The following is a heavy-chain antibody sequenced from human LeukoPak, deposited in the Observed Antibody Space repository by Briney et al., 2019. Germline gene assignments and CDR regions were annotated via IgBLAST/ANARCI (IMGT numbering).Heavy chain of an antibody. D-gene: IGHD1-26*01. CDR3: ARPGRVGANHNYFDY. CDR1: GGTFSSCT. Sequence: SVKVSCKASGGTFSSCTISWVRQAPGQGLEWMGRIIPILGIANYAQKFQGRVTITADKSTSTAYMELSSLRSEDAAVYYCARPGRVGANHNYFDYWGQGTLVTVSS. CDR2: IIPILGIA. J-gene: IGHJ4*02. V-gene: IGHV1-69*02.